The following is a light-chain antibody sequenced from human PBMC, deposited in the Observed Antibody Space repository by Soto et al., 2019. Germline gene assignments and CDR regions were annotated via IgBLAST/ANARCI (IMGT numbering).Light chain of an antibody. CDR2: VAS. V-gene: IGKV3-15*01. CDR1: QSVSSN. CDR3: QQYNNWPHT. Sequence: EIVMTQSPATLSVSPGERATLSCRASQSVSSNLALYPQNRGQAPRLLIYVASTMAAGIPATFSGSGSGTEFTLTISSLQSEDCAVYYCQQYNNWPHTLGKGTKLEIK. J-gene: IGKJ2*01.